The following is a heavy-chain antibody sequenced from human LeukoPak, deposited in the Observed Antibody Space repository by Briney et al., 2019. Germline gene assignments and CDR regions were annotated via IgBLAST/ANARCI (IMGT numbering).Heavy chain of an antibody. CDR1: GFTFSSYD. Sequence: QAGGSLRLSCAASGFTFSSYDMHWVRHTTGKGLEWVAIIGTAGDTYYPGSVKGRFTVSRENAKNSLYLQMNSLRVEDTALYYCAREVTNRDGFDFWGQGTMVTVSS. V-gene: IGHV3-13*01. J-gene: IGHJ3*01. CDR3: AREVTNRDGFDF. CDR2: IGTAGDT. D-gene: IGHD4-17*01.